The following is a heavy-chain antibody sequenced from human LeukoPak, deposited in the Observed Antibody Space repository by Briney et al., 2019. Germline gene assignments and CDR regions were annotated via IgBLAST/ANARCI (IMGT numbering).Heavy chain of an antibody. Sequence: GGSLRLSCAASGFTFSDYYMSWIRQAPGKGLEWVSYMSSSGSTIYYADSVKGRFTISRDNAKNSLYLQMNSLRAEDTAVYYCARGGPSNHYYYYMDVWGKGTTVTISS. J-gene: IGHJ6*03. CDR1: GFTFSDYY. D-gene: IGHD4-11*01. V-gene: IGHV3-11*04. CDR2: MSSSGSTI. CDR3: ARGGPSNHYYYYMDV.